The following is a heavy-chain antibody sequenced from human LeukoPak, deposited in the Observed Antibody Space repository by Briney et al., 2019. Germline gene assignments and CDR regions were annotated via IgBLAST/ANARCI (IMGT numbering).Heavy chain of an antibody. CDR3: ARSGGDC. J-gene: IGHJ4*02. Sequence: PGGSLRLSCAASGFTFSSYGMHWVRQAPGEGLEWVAFIRYDGSNKYYADSVKGRFTISRDNSKNTVYLQMYSLRAEDTAVYYCARSGGDCWGQGTLVTVSS. CDR2: IRYDGSNK. V-gene: IGHV3-30*02. CDR1: GFTFSSYG. D-gene: IGHD2-15*01.